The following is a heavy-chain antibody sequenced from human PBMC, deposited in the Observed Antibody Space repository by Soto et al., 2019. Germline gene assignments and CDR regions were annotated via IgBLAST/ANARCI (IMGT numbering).Heavy chain of an antibody. D-gene: IGHD1-26*01. J-gene: IGHJ4*02. Sequence: SETLSLTCAVSGTSFGTYYWSWIRQPPGKGLEWIGYIFYSGHLKYNLSLKSRLTISVDPPKNQISLRLTSVTAADTAVYYCAREGGGYRFDYWGQGALVTVSS. CDR3: AREGGGYRFDY. CDR1: GTSFGTYY. CDR2: IFYSGHL. V-gene: IGHV4-59*01.